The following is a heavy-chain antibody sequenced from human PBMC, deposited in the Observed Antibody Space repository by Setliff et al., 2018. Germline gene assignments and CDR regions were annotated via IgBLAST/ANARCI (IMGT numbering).Heavy chain of an antibody. CDR1: GYTFTGYY. Sequence: ASVKVSCKASGYTFTGYYMHWVRQAPGQGLEWMGRINPNSGGTNYAQKFQGRVTMTRDTSISTAYMELSRLRSDDTAVYYCAREAEGILTVDYWGQGTLVTVSS. D-gene: IGHD3-9*01. J-gene: IGHJ4*02. CDR2: INPNSGGT. V-gene: IGHV1-2*06. CDR3: AREAEGILTVDY.